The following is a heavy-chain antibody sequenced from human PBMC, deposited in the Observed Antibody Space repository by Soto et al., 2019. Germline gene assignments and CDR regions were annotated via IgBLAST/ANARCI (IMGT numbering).Heavy chain of an antibody. V-gene: IGHV4-39*01. D-gene: IGHD3-3*01. J-gene: IGHJ5*02. CDR3: ARTSYYDFWSGSSWFDP. CDR2: IYYSGST. CDR1: GGSISSSSYY. Sequence: SETLSLTCTVSGGSISSSSYYWGWIRQPPGKGLEWIGSIYYSGSTYYNPSLKSRVTISVDTSKNQFSLKLSSVTAADTAVYYCARTSYYDFWSGSSWFDPWGQGTLVTVSS.